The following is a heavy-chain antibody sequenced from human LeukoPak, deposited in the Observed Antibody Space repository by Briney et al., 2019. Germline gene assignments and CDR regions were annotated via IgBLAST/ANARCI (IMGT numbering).Heavy chain of an antibody. D-gene: IGHD4-11*01. J-gene: IGHJ4*02. V-gene: IGHV1-2*02. CDR3: ARDWDYSTSLPVG. CDR1: GYTFTGYY. CDR2: INPNSGGT. Sequence: ASVKVPCKASGYTFTGYYMHWVRQAPGQGLEWMGWINPNSGGTNYAQKFQGRVTMTRDTSISTAYMELSSLRSEDTAVYYCARDWDYSTSLPVGWGQGTLVTVSS.